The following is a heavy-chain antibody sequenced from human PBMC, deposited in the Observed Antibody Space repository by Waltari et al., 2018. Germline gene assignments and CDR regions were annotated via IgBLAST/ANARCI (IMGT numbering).Heavy chain of an antibody. CDR2: IYYTGST. CDR1: GYSISSGYH. CDR3: AREGSGSRGARWIDP. V-gene: IGHV4-38-2*02. J-gene: IGHJ5*02. D-gene: IGHD1-26*01. Sequence: QVQLQESGPGLVKPSETLSLTCAVSGYSISSGYHWGWIRQPPGKGLEWLGSIYYTGSTTHNPSLKSRVTISMDTSKNQISVRLTSVTAADTAFYYCAREGSGSRGARWIDPWGQGTLVTVSS.